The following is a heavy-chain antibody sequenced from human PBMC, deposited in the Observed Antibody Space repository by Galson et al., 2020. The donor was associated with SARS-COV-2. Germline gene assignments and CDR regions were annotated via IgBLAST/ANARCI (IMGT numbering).Heavy chain of an antibody. V-gene: IGHV4-61*09. CDR3: RQFALGAVPIDY. CDR2: VFITGTT. Sequence: SETLSLTCTVSGGSMNSGSYYWNWIRQPAGKGLEWIGHVFITGTTNHHPSLKSRATISLDTSKNQVSLPLTSVTAADTAVYYCRQFALGAVPIDYWGQGTLVTVSS. D-gene: IGHD6-19*01. CDR1: GGSMNSGSYY. J-gene: IGHJ4*02.